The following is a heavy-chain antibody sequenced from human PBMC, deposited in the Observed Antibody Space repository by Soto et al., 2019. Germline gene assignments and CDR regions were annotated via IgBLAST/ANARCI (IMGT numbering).Heavy chain of an antibody. CDR1: GYTFTSYY. CDR3: ARGGSSSTPPLSDYGMDV. Sequence: ASVKVSCKASGYTFTSYYMHWVRQAPGQGLEWMGIINPSGGSTSYAQKFQGRVTMTRDTSTSTVYMELSSLRSEDTAVYYCARGGSSSTPPLSDYGMDVWGQGTTVTVSS. D-gene: IGHD6-13*01. V-gene: IGHV1-46*01. CDR2: INPSGGST. J-gene: IGHJ6*02.